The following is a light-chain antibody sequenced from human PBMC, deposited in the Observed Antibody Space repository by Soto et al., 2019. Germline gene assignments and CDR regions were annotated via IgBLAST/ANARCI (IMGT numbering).Light chain of an antibody. CDR1: TSDIANYNL. CDR3: CSYEGGATRSVI. J-gene: IGLJ2*01. Sequence: QSALTQPASVSGSPGQSITISCTGTTSDIANYNLVSWYQQHPGKVPKLIIHEDNKRPSGISDRLSGSKSGNTASLTISALPAEDEGDYYCCSYEGGATRSVIFGGGTKLTVL. V-gene: IGLV2-23*01. CDR2: EDN.